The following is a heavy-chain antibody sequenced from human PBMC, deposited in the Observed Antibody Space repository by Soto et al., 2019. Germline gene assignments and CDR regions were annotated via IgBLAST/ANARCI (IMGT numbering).Heavy chain of an antibody. J-gene: IGHJ4*02. CDR1: GFTFTNAW. V-gene: IGHV3-15*01. Sequence: EVQLVESGGGLVEPGGSLRLSCAASGFTFTNAWMSWVRQVPGKGLEWIGRLKGKADGGTTDYAAPVKGRFTVSRDDSINTLYLQMNSLKTDDTAVYYCITERGFGFKFFVWWGQGTLVTVSS. CDR2: LKGKADGGTT. CDR3: ITERGFGFKFFVW. D-gene: IGHD2-15*01.